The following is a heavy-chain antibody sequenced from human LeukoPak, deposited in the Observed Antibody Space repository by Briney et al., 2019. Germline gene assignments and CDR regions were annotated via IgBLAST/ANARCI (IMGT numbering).Heavy chain of an antibody. CDR1: RDTFSSYS. CDR2: ISSSSSYI. V-gene: IGHV3-21*01. J-gene: IGHJ4*02. CDR3: ASREDFDY. Sequence: GGSLRLSCADSRDTFSSYSMNWVRQAPGKGLEWVSSISSSSSYIYYADSVKGRFTISRDNAKNSLYLQMNSLRAEDTAVYYCASREDFDYWGQGTLVTVSS.